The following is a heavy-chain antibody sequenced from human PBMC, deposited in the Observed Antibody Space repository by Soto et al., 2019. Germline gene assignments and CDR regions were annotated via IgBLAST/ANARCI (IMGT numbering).Heavy chain of an antibody. CDR3: ARAYYDILTGYPVRWFDP. V-gene: IGHV1-18*01. CDR1: GGTFSSYA. Sequence: ASVKVSCKASGGTFSSYAISWVRQAPGQGLEWMGWISAYNGNTNYAQKLQGRVTMTTDTSTSTAYMELRSLRSDDTAVYYCARAYYDILTGYPVRWFDPWGQGTLVTVSS. J-gene: IGHJ5*02. D-gene: IGHD3-9*01. CDR2: ISAYNGNT.